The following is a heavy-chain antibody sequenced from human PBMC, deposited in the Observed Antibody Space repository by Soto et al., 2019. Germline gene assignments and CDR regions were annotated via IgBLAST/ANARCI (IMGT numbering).Heavy chain of an antibody. V-gene: IGHV1-3*01. CDR3: ARVIGGLYYFDY. Sequence: GASVKVSCKASGYTFTTYAMHWVRQAPGQRFEWMGWINAGNGNTKYSQKFQGRVTITRDTSASTAYMELSSLRSEDTAVYYCARVIGGLYYFDYWGQGTVVTVS. D-gene: IGHD3-16*01. J-gene: IGHJ4*02. CDR2: INAGNGNT. CDR1: GYTFTTYA.